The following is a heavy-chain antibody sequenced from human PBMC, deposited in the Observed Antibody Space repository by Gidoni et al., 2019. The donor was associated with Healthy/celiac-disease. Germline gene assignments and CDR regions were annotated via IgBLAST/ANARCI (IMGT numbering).Heavy chain of an antibody. V-gene: IGHV3-30*18. Sequence: QVQLVESGGGVVQPGRSLRLSCAASGFTFSSYGMHWVRQAPGKGLEWVAVISYDGSNKYYADSVKGRFTISRDNSKNTLYLQMNSLRAEDTAVYYCAKDPSLSTLGWYFDLWGRGTLVTVSS. CDR3: AKDPSLSTLGWYFDL. CDR2: ISYDGSNK. J-gene: IGHJ2*01. D-gene: IGHD3-16*01. CDR1: GFTFSSYG.